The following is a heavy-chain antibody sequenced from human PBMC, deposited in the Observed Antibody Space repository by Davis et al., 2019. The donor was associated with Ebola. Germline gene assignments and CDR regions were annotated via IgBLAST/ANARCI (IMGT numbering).Heavy chain of an antibody. CDR3: ARANPNQVVLWFGDGNWFDP. CDR2: IYYSGST. CDR1: GGSISSYY. V-gene: IGHV4-30-4*08. Sequence: SETLSLTCTVSGGSISSYYWSWIRQPPGKGLEWIGYIYYSGSTYYNPSLKSRVTISVDTSKNQFSLKLSSVTAADTAVYYCARANPNQVVLWFGDGNWFDPWGQGTLVTVSS. D-gene: IGHD3-10*01. J-gene: IGHJ5*02.